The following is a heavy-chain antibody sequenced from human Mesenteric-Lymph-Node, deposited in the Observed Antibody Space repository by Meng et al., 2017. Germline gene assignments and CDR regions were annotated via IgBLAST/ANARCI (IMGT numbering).Heavy chain of an antibody. V-gene: IGHV1-69*06. J-gene: IGHJ6*02. D-gene: IGHD3-9*01. CDR3: ARDSKSFDWVLQYGMDV. CDR1: GGTFSSYA. Sequence: SVKVSCKASGGTFSSYAISWVRQAPGQGLEWMGGIIPIFGTANYAQKFQGRVTITADKSTSTAYMELSSLRSEDTAVYYCARDSKSFDWVLQYGMDVWGQGTTVTVSS. CDR2: IIPIFGTA.